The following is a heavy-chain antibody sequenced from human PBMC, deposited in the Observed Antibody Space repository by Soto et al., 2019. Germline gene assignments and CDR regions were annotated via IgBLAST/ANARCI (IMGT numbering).Heavy chain of an antibody. V-gene: IGHV4-34*01. Sequence: QVPLHQWGAGLLKPSETLSLTCAVYGGSFSGYYWSWIRQPPGKGLECIGDINHCGSTNDNPSLKSRVTISVDSSQNQFSLKLSSVTAADTAVYYCARDYGDYGFDYWGQGTLVTVSS. D-gene: IGHD4-17*01. CDR1: GGSFSGYY. CDR2: INHCGST. CDR3: ARDYGDYGFDY. J-gene: IGHJ4*02.